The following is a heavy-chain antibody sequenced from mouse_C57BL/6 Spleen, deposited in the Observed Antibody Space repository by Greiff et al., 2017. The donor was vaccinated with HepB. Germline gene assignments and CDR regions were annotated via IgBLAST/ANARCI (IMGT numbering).Heavy chain of an antibody. CDR1: GYTFTDYY. CDR3: AREGYYFDY. Sequence: EVKLVESGPVLVKPGASVKMSCKASGYTFTDYYMNWVKQSHGKSLEWIGVINPYNGGTSYNQKFKGKATLTVDKSSSTAYMELNSLTSEDSAVYYCAREGYYFDYWGQGTTLTVSS. D-gene: IGHD3-3*01. V-gene: IGHV1-19*01. CDR2: INPYNGGT. J-gene: IGHJ2*01.